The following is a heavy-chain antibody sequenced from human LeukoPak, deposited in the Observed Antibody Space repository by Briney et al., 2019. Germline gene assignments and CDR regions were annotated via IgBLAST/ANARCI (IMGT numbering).Heavy chain of an antibody. V-gene: IGHV4-39*07. J-gene: IGHJ4*02. CDR3: ARETTMVRGVNDY. D-gene: IGHD3-10*01. Sequence: SSETLSLTCTVSGGSISSSSYYWGWIRQPPGKGLEWIGSIYYSGSTYYNPSLKSRVTISVDTSKNQFSLKLSSVTAADTAVYYCARETTMVRGVNDYWGQGTLVTVSS. CDR1: GGSISSSSYY. CDR2: IYYSGST.